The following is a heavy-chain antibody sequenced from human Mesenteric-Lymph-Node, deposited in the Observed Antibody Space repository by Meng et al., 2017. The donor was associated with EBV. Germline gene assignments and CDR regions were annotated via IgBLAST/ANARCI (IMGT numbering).Heavy chain of an antibody. CDR3: ARELTASAGNWFDP. J-gene: IGHJ5*02. CDR2: ISAAGATT. D-gene: IGHD1-14*01. V-gene: IGHV3-23*04. Sequence: EVQLVESGXGLVQPGGSVRLSCTASGFTFYNHAMSWVRQAPGKGLEWVSAISAAGATTYNADSVKGRFTISRDNSKNILYLQMNSLRAEDTAIYFCARELTASAGNWFDPWGQGTLVTVSS. CDR1: GFTFYNHA.